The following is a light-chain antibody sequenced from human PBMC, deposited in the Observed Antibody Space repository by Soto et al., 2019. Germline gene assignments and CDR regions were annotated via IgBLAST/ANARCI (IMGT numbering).Light chain of an antibody. Sequence: EIVLTQSPATLSLSPGERATLSCRASQSVRSYLAWYQQKPGQAPRLLIHDASSRATGIPARFSGSGSGTDFTLTISSLEPEDFAVYYCQQRTRWPSSTFGKGTRMEI. V-gene: IGKV3-11*01. J-gene: IGKJ5*01. CDR1: QSVRSY. CDR3: QQRTRWPSST. CDR2: DAS.